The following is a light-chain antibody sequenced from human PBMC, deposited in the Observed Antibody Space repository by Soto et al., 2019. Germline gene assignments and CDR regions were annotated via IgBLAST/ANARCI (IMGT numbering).Light chain of an antibody. CDR2: GAS. CDR1: ESVRNNS. Sequence: ERVLTQSPGTLSLSPGERATLSCRASESVRNNSLAWYQQHPGQAPRLLIFGASSRATGIPDRFTGSGSGADFSLTISRLEPEDSAVYFCHHYGYGADTFGQGTKLEIK. CDR3: HHYGYGADT. J-gene: IGKJ2*01. V-gene: IGKV3-20*01.